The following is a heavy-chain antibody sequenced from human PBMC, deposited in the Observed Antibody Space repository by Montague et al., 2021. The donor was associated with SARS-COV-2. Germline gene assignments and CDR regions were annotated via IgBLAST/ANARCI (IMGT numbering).Heavy chain of an antibody. CDR1: GFSISTGYY. J-gene: IGHJ4*02. D-gene: IGHD3-22*01. V-gene: IGHV4-38-2*02. CDR3: ASSYDSTGHVGY. CDR2: IYHSGST. Sequence: SETLSLTCTVSGFSISTGYYWGWIRQPPGKGLEWIGSIYHSGSTYYNPXPKSRVTISVDTSKNQFSLKLSSVTAADTAVYYCASSYDSTGHVGYWGQGTLVTVSS.